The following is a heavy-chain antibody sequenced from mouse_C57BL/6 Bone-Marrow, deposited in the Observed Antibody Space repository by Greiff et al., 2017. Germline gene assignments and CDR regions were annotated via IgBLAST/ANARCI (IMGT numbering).Heavy chain of an antibody. Sequence: VQLLQPGAELVKPGASVKLSCAASGFTFTSYWMYWVKQRPGQGLEWIGMIHPNSGSTNYNEKFKSKATLTVDKSSSTAYMQLSSQTSEDSAVFYGARYYYGYDEGFAYWGQGTLVTVSA. V-gene: IGHV1-64*01. D-gene: IGHD2-2*01. CDR1: GFTFTSYW. CDR2: IHPNSGST. CDR3: ARYYYGYDEGFAY. J-gene: IGHJ3*01.